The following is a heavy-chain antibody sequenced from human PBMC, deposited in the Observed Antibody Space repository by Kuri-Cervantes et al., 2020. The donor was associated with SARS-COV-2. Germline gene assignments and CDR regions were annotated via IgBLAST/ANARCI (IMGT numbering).Heavy chain of an antibody. Sequence: GSLRLSCTVSGGSISSYYWSWIRQPPGKGLEWIGYIYYSGSTNYNPSLKSRVTISVDTSKNQFSLKLSSVTAADTAVYYCARGAVVRGPKYYSDYWGQGTLVTVSS. D-gene: IGHD3-10*01. CDR3: ARGAVVRGPKYYSDY. J-gene: IGHJ4*02. CDR1: GGSISSYY. V-gene: IGHV4-59*01. CDR2: IYYSGST.